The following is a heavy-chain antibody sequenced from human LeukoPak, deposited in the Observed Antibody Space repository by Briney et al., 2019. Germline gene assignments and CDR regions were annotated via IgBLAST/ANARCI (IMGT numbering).Heavy chain of an antibody. Sequence: PGGSLRLSCAASGFTFSSYSMNRVRQAPGKGLEWVSSISSSSSYIYYADSVKGRFTISRDNAKNSLYLQMSSLRAEDTAVYYCARAPIAARTFDYWGQGTLVTVSS. CDR2: ISSSSSYI. V-gene: IGHV3-21*01. J-gene: IGHJ4*02. D-gene: IGHD6-6*01. CDR1: GFTFSSYS. CDR3: ARAPIAARTFDY.